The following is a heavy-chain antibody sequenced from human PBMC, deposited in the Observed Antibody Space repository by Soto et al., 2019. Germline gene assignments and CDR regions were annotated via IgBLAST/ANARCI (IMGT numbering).Heavy chain of an antibody. Sequence: SETLSLTCAVYGGSFSGYYWSWIRQPPGKGLEWIGEINHSGSTNYNPSLKSRVTISVDTSKNQFSLKLSSVTAADTAVYYCARGKVLYHYYGMDVWGQGTTVTVSS. V-gene: IGHV4-34*01. D-gene: IGHD3-3*01. CDR3: ARGKVLYHYYGMDV. J-gene: IGHJ6*02. CDR2: INHSGST. CDR1: GGSFSGYY.